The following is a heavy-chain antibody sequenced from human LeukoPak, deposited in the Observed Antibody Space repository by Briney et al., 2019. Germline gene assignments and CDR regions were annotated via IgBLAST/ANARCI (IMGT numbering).Heavy chain of an antibody. CDR2: ISWNSGSI. Sequence: PGGSLRLSCAASGFTVSSNYMSWVRQAPGKGLEWVSGISWNSGSIGYADSVKGRFTIPRDNAKNSLYLQMNSLRAEDTALYYCAKAVGSSSGYYPFDYWGQGTLVTVSS. V-gene: IGHV3-9*01. CDR3: AKAVGSSSGYYPFDY. J-gene: IGHJ4*02. CDR1: GFTVSSNY. D-gene: IGHD3-22*01.